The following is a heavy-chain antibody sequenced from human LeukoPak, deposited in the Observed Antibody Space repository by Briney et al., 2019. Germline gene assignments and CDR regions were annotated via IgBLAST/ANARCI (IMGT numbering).Heavy chain of an antibody. D-gene: IGHD6-19*01. Sequence: GSLRLSCAASGITFSNYAMSWVRQAPGKGLEWVSAISGSGESTYYADSVKGRFTISRDNSKNTLYVQLNSLRAEDTAVYYCAKTSLSLPSVAGMPSYFDFWGQGTLVTVSS. V-gene: IGHV3-23*01. CDR3: AKTSLSLPSVAGMPSYFDF. CDR2: ISGSGEST. CDR1: GITFSNYA. J-gene: IGHJ4*02.